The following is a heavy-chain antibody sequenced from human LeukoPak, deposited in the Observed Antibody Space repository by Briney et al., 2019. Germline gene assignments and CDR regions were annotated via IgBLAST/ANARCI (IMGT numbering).Heavy chain of an antibody. CDR1: GFTFTNYW. Sequence: GGSLRLSCAASGFTFTNYWMTWVRQAPGKGLEWVSYISSSGSTIYYADSVKGRFTISRDNAKNSLYLQMNSLRAEDTAVYYCARDKARMATMDYNWFDPWGHGTLVTVSS. CDR2: ISSSGSTI. J-gene: IGHJ5*02. V-gene: IGHV3-11*01. D-gene: IGHD5-24*01. CDR3: ARDKARMATMDYNWFDP.